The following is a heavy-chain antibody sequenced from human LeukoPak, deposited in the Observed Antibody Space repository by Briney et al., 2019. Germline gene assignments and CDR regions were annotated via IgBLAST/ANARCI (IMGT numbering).Heavy chain of an antibody. CDR1: GRSFSSYA. CDR3: ASLSIAAAATSYYYYYMDV. V-gene: IGHV1-69*05. CDR2: IIPIFGTA. Sequence: ASVKVSCKASGRSFSSYAICWVRQDPGQGLEWMGGIIPIFGTANYAQKFQGRVTITTDESTSTAYMVLSSLRSEDTAVYYCASLSIAAAATSYYYYYMDVWGKGTTVTVSS. D-gene: IGHD6-13*01. J-gene: IGHJ6*03.